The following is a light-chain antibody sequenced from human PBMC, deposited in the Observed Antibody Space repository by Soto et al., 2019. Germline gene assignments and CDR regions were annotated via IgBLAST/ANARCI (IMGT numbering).Light chain of an antibody. J-gene: IGLJ1*01. CDR1: SSDVGGYNY. V-gene: IGLV2-8*01. CDR2: EVN. CDR3: SSYTSSSTYV. Sequence: QSVLTQPPSASGSPGQSVAISCTGTSSDVGGYNYVSWYQQHPGKAPKLMIYEVNKWPSGVPDRFSGSKSGNTASLTVSGLQAEDEADYYCSSYTSSSTYVFGTGTKVTVL.